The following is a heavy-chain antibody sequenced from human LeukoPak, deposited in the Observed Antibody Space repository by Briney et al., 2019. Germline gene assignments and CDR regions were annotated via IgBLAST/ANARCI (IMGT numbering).Heavy chain of an antibody. CDR2: IYSGGST. D-gene: IGHD2/OR15-2a*01. CDR1: GFTVSSNY. CDR3: ARVSRVITNWFDP. Sequence: GGSLRLSCAASGFTVSSNYMSWVRQAPGKGLEWVSVIYSGGSTYYADSVKGRFTISRDNSKNTLYLQMNSLRAEDTAVYYCARVSRVITNWFDPWGQETLVTVSS. J-gene: IGHJ5*02. V-gene: IGHV3-53*01.